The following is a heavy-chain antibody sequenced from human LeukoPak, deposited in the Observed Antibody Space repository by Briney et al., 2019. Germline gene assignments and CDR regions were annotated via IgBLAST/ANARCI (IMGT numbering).Heavy chain of an antibody. CDR3: ARCPITIFGVVRGAFDI. D-gene: IGHD3-3*01. CDR1: GFPFITYN. Sequence: PGGSVGLPCEASGFPFITYNMNGAPRPQGRGWEGVPSISSSSSYIYYADSVKGRFTISRDNAKNSLYLQMNSLRAEDTAVYYCARCPITIFGVVRGAFDIWGQGTMVTVSS. J-gene: IGHJ3*02. V-gene: IGHV3-21*01. CDR2: ISSSSSYI.